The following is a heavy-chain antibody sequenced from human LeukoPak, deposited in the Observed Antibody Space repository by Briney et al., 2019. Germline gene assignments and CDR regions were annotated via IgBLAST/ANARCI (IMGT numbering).Heavy chain of an antibody. J-gene: IGHJ6*03. D-gene: IGHD6-13*01. CDR3: ARVESIAAAGYYYYYMDV. V-gene: IGHV1-2*02. CDR1: GYTFTGYY. Sequence: ASVKVSCKASGYTFTGYYMHWVRQAPGQGLEWMGWINPNSGGTNYAQKFQGRVTMTRDTSISTAYMELSSLRSEDTAVYYCARVESIAAAGYYYYYMDVWGKGTTVTVSS. CDR2: INPNSGGT.